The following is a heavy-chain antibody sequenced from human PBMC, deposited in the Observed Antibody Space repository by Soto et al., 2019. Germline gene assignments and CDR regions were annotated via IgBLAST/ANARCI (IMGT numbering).Heavy chain of an antibody. CDR1: GFTVSSYA. Sequence: PXGSLRLSFAASGFTVSSYAKSWVRQAPGKGLEWVSAISGSVGSTYYADSVKGRFTISRDNSKNTLYLQMNSLRAEDTAVYYCAKDSTKTYSSGYFLFDYWGQGTLVTVSS. CDR2: ISGSVGST. V-gene: IGHV3-23*01. J-gene: IGHJ4*02. D-gene: IGHD3-22*01. CDR3: AKDSTKTYSSGYFLFDY.